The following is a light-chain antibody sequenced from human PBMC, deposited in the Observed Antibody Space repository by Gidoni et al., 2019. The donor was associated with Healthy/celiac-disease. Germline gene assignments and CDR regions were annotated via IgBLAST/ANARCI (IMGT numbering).Light chain of an antibody. V-gene: IGLV3-21*03. CDR2: DDS. Sequence: SYVLTQSPSVSVAPGKTARITCGGNHIGSKSVHWYQQKPVQAPVLVVYDDSDRPSGIPERFSGSNSGNTATLTISRVEAGDEADYYCQVWDSSSDHVVFGGGTKLTVL. CDR3: QVWDSSSDHVV. CDR1: HIGSKS. J-gene: IGLJ2*01.